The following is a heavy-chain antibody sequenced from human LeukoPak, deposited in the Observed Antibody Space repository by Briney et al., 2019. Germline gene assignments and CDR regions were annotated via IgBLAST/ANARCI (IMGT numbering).Heavy chain of an antibody. CDR3: AREKGGYCSSTSCALDY. J-gene: IGHJ4*02. CDR2: IWYDGSNK. Sequence: PGGSLKLSCAASGFTFSGSAMHWVRQAPGKGLEWVAVIWYDGSNKYYADSVKGRFTISRDNSKNTLYLQMNSLRAEDTAVYYCAREKGGYCSSTSCALDYWGQGTLVTVSS. CDR1: GFTFSGSA. V-gene: IGHV3-33*08. D-gene: IGHD2-2*01.